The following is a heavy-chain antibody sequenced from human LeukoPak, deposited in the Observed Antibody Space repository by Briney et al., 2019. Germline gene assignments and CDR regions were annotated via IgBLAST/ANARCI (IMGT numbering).Heavy chain of an antibody. V-gene: IGHV1-24*01. J-gene: IGHJ6*03. Sequence: ASVKVSCKASGYTFTGYYMHWVRQAPGKGLEWMGGFDPEDGETIYAQKFQGRVTMTEDTSTDTAYMELSSLRSEDTALYHCARIGKLQYTTNYYYYYYMDVWGKGTTVTISS. CDR3: ARIGKLQYTTNYYYYYYMDV. CDR2: FDPEDGET. D-gene: IGHD5-24*01. CDR1: GYTFTGYY.